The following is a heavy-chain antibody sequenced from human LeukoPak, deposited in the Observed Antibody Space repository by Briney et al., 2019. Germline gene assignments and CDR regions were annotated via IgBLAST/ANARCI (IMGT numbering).Heavy chain of an antibody. Sequence: SETLSLTCTVSGGSISSYYWSWIRQPAGKGLEWIGRIYTSGSTNYNPSLKSRVTMSVDTSKNQFSLKLSSVTAADTAVYYCASAPYYGDYVPSYGMDVWGQGTTVTVSS. J-gene: IGHJ6*02. CDR2: IYTSGST. CDR3: ASAPYYGDYVPSYGMDV. CDR1: GGSISSYY. D-gene: IGHD4-17*01. V-gene: IGHV4-4*07.